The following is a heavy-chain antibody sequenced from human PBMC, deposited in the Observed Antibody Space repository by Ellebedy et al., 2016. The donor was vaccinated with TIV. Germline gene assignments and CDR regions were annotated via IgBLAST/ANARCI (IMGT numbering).Heavy chain of an antibody. Sequence: PGGSLRLSCTGSGYTFTIHWIAWVRQMPGKGLEWMGIINPADSETRYSPSFQGQVTLSVDKSITTAYLQWSSLKASDTAIYYCARQGVYYFETSGYFDNWGQGTLVIVSS. J-gene: IGHJ4*02. CDR2: INPADSET. D-gene: IGHD3-22*01. V-gene: IGHV5-51*01. CDR3: ARQGVYYFETSGYFDN. CDR1: GYTFTIHW.